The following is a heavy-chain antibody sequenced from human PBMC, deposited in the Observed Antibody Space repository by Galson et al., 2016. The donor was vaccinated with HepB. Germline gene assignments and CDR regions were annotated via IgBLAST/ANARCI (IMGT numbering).Heavy chain of an antibody. J-gene: IGHJ3*01. CDR2: ISSSSSYI. V-gene: IGHV3-11*03. Sequence: SLRLSCAASGFTFRDYYMTWIRQAPGKGLEWVSSISSSSSYIYCADSVKGRFTISRDNAKNSLYLQLNSLRGDDTAVYYCARSAVVPNAAFNLWGQGTMVTVSS. CDR1: GFTFRDYY. CDR3: ARSAVVPNAAFNL. D-gene: IGHD2-15*01.